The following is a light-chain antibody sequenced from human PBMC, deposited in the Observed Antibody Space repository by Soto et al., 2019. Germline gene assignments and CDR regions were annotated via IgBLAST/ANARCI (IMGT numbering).Light chain of an antibody. CDR1: SSDVESYNL. J-gene: IGLJ2*01. V-gene: IGLV2-23*01. Sequence: QSVLTQPASVSGSPGQSITISCTGTSSDVESYNLVSWYQQHPGKAPRLMIYEASKRPSGVSNRFSGSESDNTASLTISGLQAEDEADYYCFSYTSRPIFLLFGGGTKVTVL. CDR3: FSYTSRPIFLL. CDR2: EAS.